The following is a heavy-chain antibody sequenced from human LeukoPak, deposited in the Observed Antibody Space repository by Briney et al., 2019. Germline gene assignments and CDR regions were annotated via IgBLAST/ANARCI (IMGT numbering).Heavy chain of an antibody. CDR3: AREGGSNTLRFDF. CDR1: GDSFSGYY. CDR2: INHSGST. V-gene: IGHV4-34*01. D-gene: IGHD1-26*01. Sequence: PSETLSLTCAVYGDSFSGYYWSWLRQPPGKGLEWIGEINHSGSTNYNPSLKSRVTISVETSKNQFSLKLTSVTAADTAVYYCAREGGSNTLRFDFWGRGTPVTVSS. J-gene: IGHJ4*02.